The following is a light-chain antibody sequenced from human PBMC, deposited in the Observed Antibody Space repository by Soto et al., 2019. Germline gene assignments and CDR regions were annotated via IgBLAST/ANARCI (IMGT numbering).Light chain of an antibody. J-gene: IGLJ1*01. V-gene: IGLV2-23*01. Sequence: QSALTQPASVSGSPGQSITISCTGTSSDVGSYNLVSWCQQHPGKAPKLMIYEGSKRPSGVSNRFSGSKSGNTASLTISGLQAEDEADYYCCSYAGSSTFYVFGTGTQLTVL. CDR1: SSDVGSYNL. CDR3: CSYAGSSTFYV. CDR2: EGS.